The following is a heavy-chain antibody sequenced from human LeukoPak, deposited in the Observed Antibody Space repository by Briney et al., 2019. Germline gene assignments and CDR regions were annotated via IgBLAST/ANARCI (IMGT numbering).Heavy chain of an antibody. CDR2: ILYDGGNK. CDR3: ARSTYSSGWRDY. Sequence: GGSLRLSCAASGFTFSSYGMHWVRQAPGKGLEWVAGILYDGGNKYYADSVKGRFTISRDNSKNTLYLQMNSLRAEDTAVYYCARSTYSSGWRDYWGQGTLLTVSS. D-gene: IGHD6-25*01. CDR1: GFTFSSYG. V-gene: IGHV3-30*03. J-gene: IGHJ4*02.